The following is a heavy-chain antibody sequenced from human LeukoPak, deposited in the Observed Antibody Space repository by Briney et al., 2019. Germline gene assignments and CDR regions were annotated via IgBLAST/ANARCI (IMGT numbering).Heavy chain of an antibody. CDR1: GFTFSTYP. Sequence: GGSVPHSCDASGFTFSTYPMHWVRQAPGKGLEWLTLISHDGNNEYYADSVKGRFTVSRDNPKNTLYLQMTSLTTEDTAIYYCATGALPLGFLELIRPGNYFSNYMVLWG. CDR3: ATGALPLGFLELIRPGNYFSNYMVL. CDR2: ISHDGNNE. J-gene: IGHJ6*03. V-gene: IGHV3-30*04. D-gene: IGHD3-3*02.